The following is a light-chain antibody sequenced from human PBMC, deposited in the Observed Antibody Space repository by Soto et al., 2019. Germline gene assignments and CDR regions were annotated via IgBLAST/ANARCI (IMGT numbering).Light chain of an antibody. J-gene: IGLJ2*01. Sequence: QSALTQPRSVSGSPGQSVAISCTGTSSDVGGYNYVSWYQQHPGKAPKLMIYDVIKRPSGVPDRFSGSKSGNTASLTISGLQAEDEADYYCCSHAGTYVVFGGGTKVTVL. CDR1: SSDVGGYNY. CDR3: CSHAGTYVV. CDR2: DVI. V-gene: IGLV2-11*01.